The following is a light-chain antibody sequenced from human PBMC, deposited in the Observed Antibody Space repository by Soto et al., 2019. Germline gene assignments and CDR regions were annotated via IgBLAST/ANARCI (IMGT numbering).Light chain of an antibody. V-gene: IGLV2-14*01. CDR2: EVS. J-gene: IGLJ1*01. CDR3: SSYTSSSTLGYV. CDR1: SSDVGGYNY. Sequence: LAQPASVSGSPGQSITISCTGTSSDVGGYNYVSWYQQHPGKAPKLMIYEVSNRPSGVSNRFSGSKSGNTASLTISGLQAEDEADYYCSSYTSSSTLGYVFGTGTKVTVL.